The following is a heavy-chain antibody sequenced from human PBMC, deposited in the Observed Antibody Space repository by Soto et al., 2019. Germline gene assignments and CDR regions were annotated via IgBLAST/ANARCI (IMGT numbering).Heavy chain of an antibody. V-gene: IGHV3-9*01. CDR1: GFTFDDYA. CDR2: ISWNSGSI. Sequence: GGSLRLSCAASGFTFDDYAMHWVRQAPGKGLEWVSGISWNSGSIGYADSVKGRFTISRDNAKNSLYLQMNSLRAEDTALYYCAKDQNGDYNYYYGMDVWGQGTTVTVS. D-gene: IGHD4-17*01. CDR3: AKDQNGDYNYYYGMDV. J-gene: IGHJ6*02.